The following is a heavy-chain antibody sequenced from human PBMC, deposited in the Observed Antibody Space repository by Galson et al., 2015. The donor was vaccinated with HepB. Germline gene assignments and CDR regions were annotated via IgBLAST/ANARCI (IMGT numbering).Heavy chain of an antibody. J-gene: IGHJ3*02. V-gene: IGHV3-33*01. D-gene: IGHD2-15*01. Sequence: SLRLSCAASGFTFSSYGMHWARQAPGKGLEWVAVIWYDGSNKYYADSVKGRFTISRDNSKNTLYLQMNSLRAEDAAVYYCAGVAATLSGHDAFDIWGQGTMVTVSS. CDR3: AGVAATLSGHDAFDI. CDR2: IWYDGSNK. CDR1: GFTFSSYG.